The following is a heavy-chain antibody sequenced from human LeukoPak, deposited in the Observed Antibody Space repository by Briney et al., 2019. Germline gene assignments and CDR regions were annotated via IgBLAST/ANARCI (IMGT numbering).Heavy chain of an antibody. Sequence: GGSLRLSCAASGFTFSDYYMSWIRQAPGKGLEWVSYISSSGSTIYYADSVKGRFTISRDNAKNSLYLQMNSLRAEDTAVYYCTTAPYTAMVPVWGQGTLVTVSS. CDR1: GFTFSDYY. J-gene: IGHJ4*02. CDR3: TTAPYTAMVPV. CDR2: ISSSGSTI. D-gene: IGHD5-18*01. V-gene: IGHV3-11*01.